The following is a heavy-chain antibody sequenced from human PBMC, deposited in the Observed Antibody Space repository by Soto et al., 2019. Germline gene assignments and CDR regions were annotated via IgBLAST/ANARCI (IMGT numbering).Heavy chain of an antibody. CDR3: ARLGSVVVPAAVKQQQLAHGVTYYYYGMDV. CDR1: GGSISSGDYY. Sequence: PSETLSLTCTVSGGSISSGDYYWSWIRQPPGNGLEWIGYIYYSGSTNYNPSLKSRVTISVDTSKNQFSLKLGSVTAADTAVYYCARLGSVVVPAAVKQQQLAHGVTYYYYGMDVWGQGTTVTVSS. CDR2: IYYSGST. J-gene: IGHJ6*02. V-gene: IGHV4-30-4*01. D-gene: IGHD2-2*01.